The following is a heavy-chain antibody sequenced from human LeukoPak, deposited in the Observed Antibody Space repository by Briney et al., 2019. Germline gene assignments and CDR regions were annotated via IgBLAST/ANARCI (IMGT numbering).Heavy chain of an antibody. D-gene: IGHD1-26*01. J-gene: IGHJ4*02. CDR3: ARDKIVGASKFDY. Sequence: GGSLRLSCAVSGFTFSNYWMSWVRQAQGKGLEWVAHIKQDESEKYYVDSVKGRFTISRDNAKNSLYLQMNSLRAEDTAIYYCARDKIVGASKFDYWRQGTLVTVSS. V-gene: IGHV3-7*01. CDR2: IKQDESEK. CDR1: GFTFSNYW.